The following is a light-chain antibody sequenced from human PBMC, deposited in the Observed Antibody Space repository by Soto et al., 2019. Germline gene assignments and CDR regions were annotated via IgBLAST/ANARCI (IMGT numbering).Light chain of an antibody. CDR3: QRYDNLPTFT. Sequence: DIQMTQSPSSLSASVGDRVTITCQASQDISNYLNWYQQKPGKAPKLLIYDASNLETGVPSRFGGGGSGTDFTFTISSLQPEDIATYYCQRYDNLPTFTFGPGTKVDIK. V-gene: IGKV1-33*01. CDR1: QDISNY. CDR2: DAS. J-gene: IGKJ3*01.